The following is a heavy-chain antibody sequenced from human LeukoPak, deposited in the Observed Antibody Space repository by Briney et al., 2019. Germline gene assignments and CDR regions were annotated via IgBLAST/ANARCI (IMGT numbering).Heavy chain of an antibody. V-gene: IGHV3-48*04. CDR1: GFTFSSYS. CDR3: ARDKTSSGWYWFDP. Sequence: GGSLRLSCAASGFTFSSYSMNWVRQAPGKGLEWVSYISSSSSTIYYADSVKGRFTISRDNAKNSLYLQMNSLRAEDTAVYYCARDKTSSGWYWFDPWGQGTLVTVSS. CDR2: ISSSSSTI. D-gene: IGHD6-19*01. J-gene: IGHJ5*02.